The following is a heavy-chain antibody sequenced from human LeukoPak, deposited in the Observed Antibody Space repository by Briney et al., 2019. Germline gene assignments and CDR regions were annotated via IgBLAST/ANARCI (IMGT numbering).Heavy chain of an antibody. CDR3: ARALTIFGVVINVGALGY. Sequence: GASVKVSCMASGGTFSSYAISWMRQAPGQGLEWMGGIIPIFGTANYARKFQGRVTITADESTSTAYMELSSLRSEDTAAYYCARALTIFGVVINVGALGYWGQGTLVTVSS. J-gene: IGHJ4*02. CDR1: GGTFSSYA. CDR2: IIPIFGTA. D-gene: IGHD3-3*01. V-gene: IGHV1-69*13.